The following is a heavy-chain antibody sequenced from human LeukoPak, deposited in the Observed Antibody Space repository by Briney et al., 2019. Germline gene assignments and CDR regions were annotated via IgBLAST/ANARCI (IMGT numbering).Heavy chain of an antibody. Sequence: SETLSLTCTVSGGSISSGGYYWSWIRQPPGKGLEWIGEINHSGSTNYNPSLKSRVTISVDTSKNQFSLKLSSVTAADTAVYYCALHYYDSSGYPRGWFDPWGQGTLVTVSS. CDR3: ALHYYDSSGYPRGWFDP. V-gene: IGHV4-39*07. CDR2: INHSGST. CDR1: GGSISSGGYY. D-gene: IGHD3-22*01. J-gene: IGHJ5*02.